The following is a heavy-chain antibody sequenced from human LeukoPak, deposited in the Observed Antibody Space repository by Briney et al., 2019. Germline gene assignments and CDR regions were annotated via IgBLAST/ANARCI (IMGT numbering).Heavy chain of an antibody. J-gene: IGHJ6*02. V-gene: IGHV4-59*12. CDR2: IYYSGST. Sequence: SETLSLTCTVSGGSISSYYWSWIRQPPGKGLEWIGYIYYSGSTNYNPSLKSRVTISVDTSKNQFSLKLSSVTAADTAVYYCARGRGGADIAVVPADLYYYYGMDVWGQGTTVTVSS. D-gene: IGHD2-2*01. CDR1: GGSISSYY. CDR3: ARGRGGADIAVVPADLYYYYGMDV.